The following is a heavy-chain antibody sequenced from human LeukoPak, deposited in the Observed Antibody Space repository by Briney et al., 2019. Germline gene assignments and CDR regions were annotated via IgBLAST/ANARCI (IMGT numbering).Heavy chain of an antibody. V-gene: IGHV1-2*04. CDR3: AREDTGDSSYFYGMDV. Sequence: ASVKVSCKASGYTFTGYYMHWVRQAPGQGLEWMGWINPNSGGTNYAQKFQGWVTMTRDTSISTAYMELSRLRSDDTAVYYCAREDTGDSSYFYGMDVWGQGTTVTVSS. CDR2: INPNSGGT. J-gene: IGHJ6*02. D-gene: IGHD7-27*01. CDR1: GYTFTGYY.